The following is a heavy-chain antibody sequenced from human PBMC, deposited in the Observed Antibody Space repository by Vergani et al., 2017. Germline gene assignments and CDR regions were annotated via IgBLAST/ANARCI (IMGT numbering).Heavy chain of an antibody. D-gene: IGHD3-9*01. V-gene: IGHV3-7*03. J-gene: IGHJ4*02. CDR2: IKQDGSEK. CDR3: ARDRRLRYFDWLPGNGAIDY. Sequence: EVQLVESGGGLVQPGGSLRLSCAASGFTFSSYWMSWVRPAPGKGLEWVANIKQDGSEKYSVDSVKGRFTISRDNAKNSLYLQMNSLRAEDTAVYYCARDRRLRYFDWLPGNGAIDYWGQGTLVTVSS. CDR1: GFTFSSYW.